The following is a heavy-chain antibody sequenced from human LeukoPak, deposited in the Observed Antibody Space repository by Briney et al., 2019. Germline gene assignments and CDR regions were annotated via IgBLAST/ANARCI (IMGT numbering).Heavy chain of an antibody. CDR1: GDSISSGDYS. CDR2: IYNSGTT. V-gene: IGHV4-30-4*07. CDR3: ARNGDDSSDYYYFDY. Sequence: PSQTLSLTCAVSGDSISSGDYSWSWIRQPPGKGLEWIEYIYNSGTTNYNPSLKSRVTISVDTSKNQFSLKLSSVTAADTAIYYCARNGDDSSDYYYFDYWGQGTLVTVSS. J-gene: IGHJ4*02. D-gene: IGHD3-22*01.